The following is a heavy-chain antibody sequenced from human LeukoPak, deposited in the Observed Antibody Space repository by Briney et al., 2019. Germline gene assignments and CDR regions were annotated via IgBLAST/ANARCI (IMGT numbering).Heavy chain of an antibody. CDR1: GESLNSYY. J-gene: IGHJ4*02. CDR3: ARGAWATRLGS. V-gene: IGHV4-34*01. Sequence: PETLSLTCAVYGESLNSYYWSWVRQPPGEGLEWIGEIYESGTTEYNPSLKSRATISMVPSKQQFSLSLSSVTAADTAVYYCARGAWATRLGSWGLGTPVIVSS. D-gene: IGHD2-15*01. CDR2: IYESGTT.